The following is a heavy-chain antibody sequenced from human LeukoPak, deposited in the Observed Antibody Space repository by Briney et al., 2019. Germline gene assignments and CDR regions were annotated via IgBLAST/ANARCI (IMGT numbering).Heavy chain of an antibody. V-gene: IGHV1-18*01. CDR3: ARGDWNYYWFDP. CDR1: GYTFTSYG. D-gene: IGHD1-7*01. CDR2: ISAYSGDT. J-gene: IGHJ5*02. Sequence: ASVKVSCKASGYTFTSYGISWVRQAPGQGLEWMGWISAYSGDTNYAQKFQGRVTMTEDTSTDTAYMELSSLRSEDTAVYYCARGDWNYYWFDPWGQGTLVTVSS.